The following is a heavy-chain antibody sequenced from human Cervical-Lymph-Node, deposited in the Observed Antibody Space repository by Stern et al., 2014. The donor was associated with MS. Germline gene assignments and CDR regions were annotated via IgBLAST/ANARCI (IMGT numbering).Heavy chain of an antibody. CDR1: GGTFSKFP. J-gene: IGHJ5*02. CDR3: ALSSERRDRWNSLGYDL. Sequence: VQLVESGAEVKKPGSSVKVSCKASGGTFSKFPSSWARQAPGQGLEWMGVIFPVFGTPTYAQDFRGRVAITADVATSTVYMELSRLRSDDTAVYYWALSSERRDRWNSLGYDLWGQGTLVTVSS. V-gene: IGHV1-69*01. CDR2: IFPVFGTP. D-gene: IGHD1-7*01.